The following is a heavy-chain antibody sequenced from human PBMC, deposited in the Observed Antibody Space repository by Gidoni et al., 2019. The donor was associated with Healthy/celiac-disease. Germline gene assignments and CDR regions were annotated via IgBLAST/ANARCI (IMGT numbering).Heavy chain of an antibody. CDR2: IKSKTDGGTT. D-gene: IGHD4-4*01. Sequence: EVQLVESGGGLVKPGGSLRLSCAASGFTFSNAWMSWVRQAPGKGLEWVGRIKSKTDGGTTDYAAPVKGRFTISRDDSKNTLYLQMNSLKTEDTAVYYCTTDLERYSNYGVIYYYYYGMDVWGQGTTVTVSS. CDR3: TTDLERYSNYGVIYYYYYGMDV. J-gene: IGHJ6*02. CDR1: GFTFSNAW. V-gene: IGHV3-15*01.